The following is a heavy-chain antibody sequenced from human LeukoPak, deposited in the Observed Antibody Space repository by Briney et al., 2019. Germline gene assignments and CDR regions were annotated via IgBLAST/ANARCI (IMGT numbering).Heavy chain of an antibody. D-gene: IGHD2-21*02. CDR2: INHSGST. CDR3: TRMTAGHDY. CDR1: GVSFDDYY. V-gene: IGHV4-34*01. J-gene: IGHJ4*02. Sequence: SETLSLTCAVSGVSFDDYYWSWVRQTPGKGLEWIGEINHSGSTNDSPSLKSRVTLSIDTSRKQFSLNLRSVTVADTGIYYCTRMTAGHDYWGQGTLVTVSS.